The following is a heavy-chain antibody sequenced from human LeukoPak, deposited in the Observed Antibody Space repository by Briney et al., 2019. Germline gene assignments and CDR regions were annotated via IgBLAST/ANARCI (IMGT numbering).Heavy chain of an antibody. J-gene: IGHJ4*02. Sequence: PGGSLRLSCAASGFTFSSYWMQWVRQAPGKGLVWVSRINSDGSSASYADSVKGRFTISRDNAKNTLYLQMNSLRAEDTAVYYCARHLTYGGWNSCGQGTLVTVSS. V-gene: IGHV3-74*01. CDR1: GFTFSSYW. CDR2: INSDGSSA. CDR3: ARHLTYGGWNS. D-gene: IGHD4-23*01.